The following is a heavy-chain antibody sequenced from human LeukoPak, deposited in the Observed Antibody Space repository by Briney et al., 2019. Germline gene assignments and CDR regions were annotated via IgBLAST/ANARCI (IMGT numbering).Heavy chain of an antibody. D-gene: IGHD3-9*01. CDR1: GGTFSSYA. CDR2: IIPILGIA. J-gene: IGHJ3*02. Sequence: EASVKVSCKASGGTFSSYAISWVRQAPGQGLEWMGRIIPILGIANYAQKFQGRVTITADKSTSTAYMELSSLRSEDTAVYHCARARDYDILTGYSDDAFDIWGQGTMVTVSS. CDR3: ARARDYDILTGYSDDAFDI. V-gene: IGHV1-69*04.